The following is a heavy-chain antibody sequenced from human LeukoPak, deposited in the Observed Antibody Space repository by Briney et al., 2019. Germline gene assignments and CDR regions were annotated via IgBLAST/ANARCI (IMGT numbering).Heavy chain of an antibody. CDR3: ARRSFDSSGYYPT. V-gene: IGHV4-59*01. CDR2: IYYSGNT. J-gene: IGHJ4*02. CDR1: GGSITSYY. D-gene: IGHD3-22*01. Sequence: SETLSLTCTVSGGSITSYYWSWIRQPPGKGLEWIGYIYYSGNTDYNPSLKSRVTISVDTSKNQFSLKLSSVTAADTAVYYCARRSFDSSGYYPTWGQGTLVTVSS.